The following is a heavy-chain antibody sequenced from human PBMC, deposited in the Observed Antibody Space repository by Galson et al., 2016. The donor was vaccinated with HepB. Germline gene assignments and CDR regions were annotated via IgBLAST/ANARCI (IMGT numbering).Heavy chain of an antibody. D-gene: IGHD4-17*01. CDR3: ARDRGPYGVPFYIDF. CDR1: EFTFSSYA. V-gene: IGHV3-30*04. CDR2: ISYDESNK. Sequence: SLRLSCAASEFTFSSYAVHWVRQAPGKGLEWVAFISYDESNKYYSDSVKGRFTISRDNSNNRLYLQMSSLGAEDTATYYCARDRGPYGVPFYIDFWGQGTLVIVSS. J-gene: IGHJ4*02.